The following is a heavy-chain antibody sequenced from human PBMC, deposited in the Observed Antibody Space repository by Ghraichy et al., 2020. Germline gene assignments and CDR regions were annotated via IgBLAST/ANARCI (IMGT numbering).Heavy chain of an antibody. CDR2: IYPGDSDT. V-gene: IGHV5-51*01. D-gene: IGHD7-27*01. CDR3: ARQLELGMGGNWFDP. CDR1: GYSFTSYW. Sequence: GSLRLSCKGSGYSFTSYWIGWVRQMPGKGLEWMGIIYPGDSDTRYSPSFQGQVTISADKSISTAYLQWSSLKASDTAMYYCARQLELGMGGNWFDPWGQGTLVTVSS. J-gene: IGHJ5*02.